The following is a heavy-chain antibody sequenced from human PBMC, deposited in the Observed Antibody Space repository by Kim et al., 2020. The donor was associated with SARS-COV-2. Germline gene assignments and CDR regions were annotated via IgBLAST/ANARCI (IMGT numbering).Heavy chain of an antibody. CDR1: GGSFSGYY. V-gene: IGHV4-34*01. CDR2: INHSGST. Sequence: SETLSLTCAVYGGSFSGYYWSWIRQPPGKGLEWIGEINHSGSTNYNPSLKSRVTISVDTSKNQISLKLSSGTAADTAVYYCARVRSSRFIIFYYYCMDVWGQGTTVTVSS. D-gene: IGHD6-13*01. CDR3: ARVRSSRFIIFYYYCMDV. J-gene: IGHJ6*02.